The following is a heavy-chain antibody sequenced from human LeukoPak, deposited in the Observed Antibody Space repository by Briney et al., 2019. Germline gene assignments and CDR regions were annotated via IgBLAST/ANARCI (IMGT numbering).Heavy chain of an antibody. V-gene: IGHV3-48*03. D-gene: IGHD3-10*01. CDR2: ISSSGSTI. CDR3: ARDGSNYYYGMDV. Sequence: PGGSLRLSCAASGFTFSSYEMNWVRQAPGKGLEWVSYISSSGSTIYYADSVKGRFTISRDNAKNSLYLQMNSLRAEDTAVYYCARDGSNYYYGMDVWGKRTTVTVSS. CDR1: GFTFSSYE. J-gene: IGHJ6*04.